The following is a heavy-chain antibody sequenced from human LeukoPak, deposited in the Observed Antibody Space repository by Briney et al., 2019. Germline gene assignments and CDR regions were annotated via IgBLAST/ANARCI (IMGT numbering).Heavy chain of an antibody. V-gene: IGHV4-4*07. CDR2: IYISGSS. CDR1: GGSISNYY. CDR3: ARGSSSSTRKSPHYYYYYYIDV. J-gene: IGHJ6*03. Sequence: PSETLSLTCTVSGGSISNYYWSWIRQPAGKGLEWIGRIYISGSSNYNPSLKSRVTMSVDTSKNQFSLKLSSVTAADTAVYYCARGSSSSTRKSPHYYYYYYIDVWGKGTTVTISS. D-gene: IGHD2-2*01.